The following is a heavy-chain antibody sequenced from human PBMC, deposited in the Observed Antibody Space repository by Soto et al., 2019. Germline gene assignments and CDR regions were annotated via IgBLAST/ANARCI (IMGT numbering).Heavy chain of an antibody. D-gene: IGHD1-26*01. CDR1: GFTFKTHA. V-gene: IGHV3-30*18. Sequence: QVQLVESGGGVVQPGTSLRLSCAASGFTFKTHAMHWVRQAPGKGLEWMAVIAYEGTEKFYADSVKGRFTISRDNSKNARYLKINTLRNEDTAVYYCGKDVGDYVPYYHGVDVWGQGTTGTVSS. J-gene: IGHJ6*02. CDR2: IAYEGTEK. CDR3: GKDVGDYVPYYHGVDV.